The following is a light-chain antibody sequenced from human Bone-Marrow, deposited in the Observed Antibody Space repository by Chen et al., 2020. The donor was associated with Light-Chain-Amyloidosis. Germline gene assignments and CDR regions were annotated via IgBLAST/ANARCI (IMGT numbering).Light chain of an antibody. Sequence: QSALTQPPSVSGSPGQSVTISCPGSSSDVGRYTRVSWFQQPPGAAPKLIIFEVSDRPSDVPDRFSGSKSGNTASLTISGLQAEDEADYYCSSYTTSSTYVFGTGTKVTVL. CDR1: SSDVGRYTR. CDR3: SSYTTSSTYV. V-gene: IGLV2-18*02. CDR2: EVS. J-gene: IGLJ1*01.